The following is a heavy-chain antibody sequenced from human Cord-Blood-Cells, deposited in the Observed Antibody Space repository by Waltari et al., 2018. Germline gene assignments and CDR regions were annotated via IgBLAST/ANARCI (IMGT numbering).Heavy chain of an antibody. CDR2: INHSGST. J-gene: IGHJ4*02. Sequence: QVQLQQWGAGLLKPSETLSLTCAVYGGSFSGYYWSWIRQPPGKGLEWIGEINHSGSTNYNPSLKSRVTISVDTSKNQFSLKLSSVTAADTAVYYCASVYCTGGVCYKFDYWGQGTLVTVSS. D-gene: IGHD2-8*02. CDR1: GGSFSGYY. CDR3: ASVYCTGGVCYKFDY. V-gene: IGHV4-34*01.